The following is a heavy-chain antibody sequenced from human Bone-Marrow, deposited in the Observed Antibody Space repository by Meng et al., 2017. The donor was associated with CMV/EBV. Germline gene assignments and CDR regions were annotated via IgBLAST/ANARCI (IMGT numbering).Heavy chain of an antibody. D-gene: IGHD3-3*01. V-gene: IGHV3-30-3*01. J-gene: IGHJ6*02. CDR2: ISYNGSNK. CDR1: GFTFSSYA. Sequence: GESLKISCAASGFTFSSYAMHWVRQAPGKGLEWVAVISYNGSNKYYADSVKGRFTISRDNSKNTLYLQMNSLRAVDTAVYYCARARVYRDTIFGGVIFGETYYYGMDVWGQGTTVTVSS. CDR3: ARARVYRDTIFGGVIFGETYYYGMDV.